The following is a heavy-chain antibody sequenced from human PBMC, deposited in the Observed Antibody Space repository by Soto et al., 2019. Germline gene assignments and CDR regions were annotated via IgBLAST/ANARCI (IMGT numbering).Heavy chain of an antibody. CDR1: GGSISSYY. CDR2: IYYSGST. J-gene: IGHJ4*02. D-gene: IGHD4-17*01. V-gene: IGHV4-59*01. CDR3: ARVLTTGYYFDY. Sequence: SETLSLTCTVSGGSISSYYGSWIRQPPGKGLEWIGYIYYSGSTNYNPSLKSRVTISVDTSKNQFSLKLSSVTAADTAVYYCARVLTTGYYFDYWGQGTLVTVSS.